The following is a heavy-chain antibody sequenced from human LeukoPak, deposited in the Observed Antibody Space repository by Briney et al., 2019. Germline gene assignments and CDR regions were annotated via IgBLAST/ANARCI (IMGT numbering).Heavy chain of an antibody. V-gene: IGHV3-23*01. J-gene: IGHJ4*02. D-gene: IGHD2-15*01. CDR2: INANGGST. Sequence: GGSLRLSCAASGFTFSSYAVSWVRQPPGKGLEWVSAINANGGSTYYAGSVKGRFTISRDNSKNTLYLQMNSLRAEDTAMYYCTKGGGVHSHSDWGQGTLVTVSS. CDR1: GFTFSSYA. CDR3: TKGGGVHSHSD.